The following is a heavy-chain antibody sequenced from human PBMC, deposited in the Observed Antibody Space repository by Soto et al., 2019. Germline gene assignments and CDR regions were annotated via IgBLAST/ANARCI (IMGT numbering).Heavy chain of an antibody. J-gene: IGHJ5*02. CDR2: IYESGTI. V-gene: IGHV4-30-2*01. Sequence: SETLSLTCAVSGGSIGGAGYSWSWIRQPPGGGLDWIGYIYESGTILYNPSLKTRLTISLNWSDKQFSLTLNSVTAADTAVYYCARAQFYSGSGNYHNLMFDPWGQGTQVTVS. CDR3: ARAQFYSGSGNYHNLMFDP. D-gene: IGHD3-10*01. CDR1: GGSIGGAGYS.